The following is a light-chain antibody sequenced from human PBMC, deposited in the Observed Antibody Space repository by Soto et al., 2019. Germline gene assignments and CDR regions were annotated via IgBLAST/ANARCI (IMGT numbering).Light chain of an antibody. J-gene: IGLJ2*01. CDR1: NIGRKS. Sequence: SYELTQPPSVSVAPGKTARITCGGNNIGRKSVHWYQQKPGQAPGLVIYYDSDRPSGIPERFSGSNSGNTATLTISRVEAGDEADYYCQVWDSSSDHPDVVFGGGTKLTVL. V-gene: IGLV3-21*04. CDR3: QVWDSSSDHPDVV. CDR2: YDS.